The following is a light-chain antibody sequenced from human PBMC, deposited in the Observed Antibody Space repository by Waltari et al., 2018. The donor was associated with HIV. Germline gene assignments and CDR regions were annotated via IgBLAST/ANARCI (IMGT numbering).Light chain of an antibody. CDR3: QSYDSSLNGSYV. CDR2: GNT. Sequence: QSVLTQPPSVSGAPGQRVIISCTGSRSNIGAGYDVHWYQQFPGTAPKLLISGNTNRPSGVPDRFSVSKSGTSASLAITGLHTEDEADYYCQSYDSSLNGSYVVGTGTKVTVL. J-gene: IGLJ1*01. V-gene: IGLV1-40*01. CDR1: RSNIGAGYD.